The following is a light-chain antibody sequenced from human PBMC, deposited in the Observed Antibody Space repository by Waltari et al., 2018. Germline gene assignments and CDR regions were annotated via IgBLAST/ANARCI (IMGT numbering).Light chain of an antibody. J-gene: IGLJ2*01. V-gene: IGLV1-40*01. CDR1: TSNIGTYD. CDR3: QSYDTTLGVV. CDR2: GTN. Sequence: QSVLTQPPSVSGAPGQRVSISCTGTTSNIGTYDVHWYQQGPGKAPKLIIYGTNTRPLGVPDRFVGSQSGTSASLAIIGLQAEDEADYYCQSYDTTLGVVFGGGTKLTVL.